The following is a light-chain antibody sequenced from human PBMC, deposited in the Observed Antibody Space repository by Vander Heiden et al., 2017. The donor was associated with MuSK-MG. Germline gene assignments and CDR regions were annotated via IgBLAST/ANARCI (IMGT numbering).Light chain of an antibody. J-gene: IGKJ4*01. CDR3: QQSYSTPLT. Sequence: IQMTQSPSSLSPSVGDRVTITCRASQSISSYLNWYQQKPGKAPKLLIYAASSLQSGVPSRFSGSGSGTDFTLTISSLQPEDFATYYCQQSYSTPLTFGGGTKVEIK. CDR2: AAS. CDR1: QSISSY. V-gene: IGKV1-39*01.